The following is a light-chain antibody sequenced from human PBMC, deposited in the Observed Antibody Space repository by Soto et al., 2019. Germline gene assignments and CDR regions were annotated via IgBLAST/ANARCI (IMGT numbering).Light chain of an antibody. V-gene: IGKV1-39*01. J-gene: IGKJ4*01. CDR3: QQSYTLSPLT. CDR1: QSISNY. CDR2: AAS. Sequence: DIQMTQSPSSLSASVGDRVIITCRTSQSISNYLNWYQHKPGKAPKVLISAASNLQSGVPSRFSGSGSGTVFTLTISSLQPEDFATYCCQQSYTLSPLTVGGGTKVEIK.